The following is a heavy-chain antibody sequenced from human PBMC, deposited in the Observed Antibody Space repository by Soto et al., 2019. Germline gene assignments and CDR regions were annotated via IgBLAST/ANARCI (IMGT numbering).Heavy chain of an antibody. J-gene: IGHJ4*02. D-gene: IGHD2-15*01. CDR2: IYYSGST. CDR1: GGSISSSSYY. Sequence: QLQLQESGPGLVKPSETLSLTCTVSGGSISSSSYYWGWIRQPPGKGLEWIGSIYYSGSTYYNPSLKSRVTISVDTSKNQFSLKLSSVTAADTAVYYCARLYEGSGGSWGPFWGQGTLVTVSS. V-gene: IGHV4-39*01. CDR3: ARLYEGSGGSWGPF.